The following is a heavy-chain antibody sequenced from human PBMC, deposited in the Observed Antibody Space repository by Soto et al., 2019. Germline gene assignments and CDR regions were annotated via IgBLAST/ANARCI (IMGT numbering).Heavy chain of an antibody. Sequence: QLLESGGGLVQPGGSLRLSCAASGFTFSTYPMTWVRQAPGRGLEWVSGISGSGSDTYYGDSVRGRFTIARANYKIFMYRQISSLTAEHPDIYYCAKDKAGGDSSGWFHYSFGMDVCGHANPFTVSS. CDR2: ISGSGSDT. CDR1: GFTFSTYP. D-gene: IGHD6-19*01. J-gene: IGHJ6*01. CDR3: AKDKAGGDSSGWFHYSFGMDV. V-gene: IGHV3-23*01.